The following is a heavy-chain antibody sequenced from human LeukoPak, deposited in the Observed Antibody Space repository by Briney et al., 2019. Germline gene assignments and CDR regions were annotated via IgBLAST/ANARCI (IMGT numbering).Heavy chain of an antibody. Sequence: PGRSLRLSCAASGFTFSSYAMHWVRQAPGKGLEWVAVISYDGSNKYYADSVKGRFTISRDNSKNTLYLQMNSLRAEDTAVYYCARGLTMITYWGQGTLVTVSS. CDR2: ISYDGSNK. CDR3: ARGLTMITY. V-gene: IGHV3-30-3*01. D-gene: IGHD3-22*01. CDR1: GFTFSSYA. J-gene: IGHJ4*02.